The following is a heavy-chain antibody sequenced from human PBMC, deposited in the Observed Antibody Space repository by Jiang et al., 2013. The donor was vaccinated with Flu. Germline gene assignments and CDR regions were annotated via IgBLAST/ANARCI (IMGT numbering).Heavy chain of an antibody. Sequence: TIYYSGAPTQPSLRSRVTISVDTSKNQXSLKLNSVTAADTAVYYCAKGAAGNAYYLDYWGQGTLVTVSS. D-gene: IGHD3-16*01. CDR3: AKGAAGNAYYLDY. J-gene: IGHJ4*02. CDR2: IYYSGAP. V-gene: IGHV4-39*01.